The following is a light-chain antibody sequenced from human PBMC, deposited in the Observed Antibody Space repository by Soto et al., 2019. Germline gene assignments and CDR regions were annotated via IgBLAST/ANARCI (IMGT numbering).Light chain of an antibody. CDR2: KAS. CDR3: QQYNRYPS. V-gene: IGKV1-5*03. Sequence: DIQMTQSPSTLSASVGGRATSTCRASQSISSWLAWYQQKPGKAPKLLIYKASSLESGVQSRFSGSGYGTAFTRTISSVQPGDCATYYFQQYNRYPSFGGVTQVEIK. J-gene: IGKJ4*01. CDR1: QSISSW.